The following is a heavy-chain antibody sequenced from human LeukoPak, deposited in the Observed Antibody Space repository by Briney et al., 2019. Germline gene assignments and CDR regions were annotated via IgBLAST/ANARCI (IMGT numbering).Heavy chain of an antibody. CDR2: ISASGTST. V-gene: IGHV3-23*01. CDR3: AKDASGYSSSWYDYFDY. Sequence: GGSLRLSCAASGFTFSTYVMNWVRQAPGKGLEWVSIISASGTSTYYADSVKGRFTISRDNSKNTLYLQMNSLRAEDTALYYCAKDASGYSSSWYDYFDYWGQGTLVTVSS. D-gene: IGHD6-13*01. CDR1: GFTFSTYV. J-gene: IGHJ4*02.